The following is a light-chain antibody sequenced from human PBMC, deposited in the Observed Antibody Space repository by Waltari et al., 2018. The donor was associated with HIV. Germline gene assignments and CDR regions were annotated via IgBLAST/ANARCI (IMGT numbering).Light chain of an antibody. CDR2: EVS. V-gene: IGLV2-8*01. Sequence: QSALTQPPSASGSPGQSVTIPCSGTTSAVVGYTFASWYQQHPGKAPKLMIYEVSKRPSGVPDRFSGSKSGNTASLTVSGLQAEDEADYYCSSHAGSNNYVFGTGTKVTVL. CDR1: TSAVVGYTF. J-gene: IGLJ1*01. CDR3: SSHAGSNNYV.